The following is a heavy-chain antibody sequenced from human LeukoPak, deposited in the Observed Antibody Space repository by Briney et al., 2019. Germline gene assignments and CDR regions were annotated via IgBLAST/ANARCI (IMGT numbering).Heavy chain of an antibody. Sequence: SETLSLTCTVSGGSISSYYWSWIRQPPGKGLEWIGYIYYSGSPNYNPSLKSRVTISVDTTKNLFSLRLRSVTAADTAVYFCARGRVSLSTWYSTYYYYFYMDVWGKGTTVTVSS. CDR1: GGSISSYY. J-gene: IGHJ6*03. V-gene: IGHV4-59*01. CDR3: ARGRVSLSTWYSTYYYYFYMDV. D-gene: IGHD1-1*01. CDR2: IYYSGSP.